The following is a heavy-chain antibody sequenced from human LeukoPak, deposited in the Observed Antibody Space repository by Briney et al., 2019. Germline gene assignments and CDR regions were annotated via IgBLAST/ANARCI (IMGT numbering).Heavy chain of an antibody. V-gene: IGHV3-33*03. J-gene: IGHJ6*02. Sequence: PGGSLRLSCAASGFTFSSHGMHWVRQAPGKGLEWVAVIWYDGSNKYYADSVKGRFTISRDNAKNSLYLQMNSLRAEDTAVYYCARYYSSSWPNYYYYYGMDVWGQGTTVTVSS. CDR1: GFTFSSHG. CDR2: IWYDGSNK. D-gene: IGHD6-13*01. CDR3: ARYYSSSWPNYYYYYGMDV.